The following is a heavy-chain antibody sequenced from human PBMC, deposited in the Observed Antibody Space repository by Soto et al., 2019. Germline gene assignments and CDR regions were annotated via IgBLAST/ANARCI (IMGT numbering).Heavy chain of an antibody. D-gene: IGHD5-18*01. Sequence: GASVKVSCKASGGTFSSYAISWVRQAPGQGLEWMGGIIPIFGTANYAQKFQGRVTITADESTSTAYMKLSSVTAADTAVYYCARGGSDGYSYGYYWFDPWGQGTLVTVSS. V-gene: IGHV1-69*13. CDR1: GGTFSSYA. J-gene: IGHJ5*02. CDR3: ARGGSDGYSYGYYWFDP. CDR2: IIPIFGTA.